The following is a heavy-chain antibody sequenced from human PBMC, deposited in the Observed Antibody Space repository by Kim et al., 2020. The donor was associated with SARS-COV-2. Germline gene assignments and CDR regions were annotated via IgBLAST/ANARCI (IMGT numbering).Heavy chain of an antibody. CDR1: GGSISGYY. CDR2: IDYSGST. Sequence: SETLSLTCTVSGGSISGYYWCWIRHPPGTGLEWIGYIDYSGSTKYNSSLKSRGTISVDTSKNQFPLKLSSVTAAATAVYYCTRHGGKDGSGVSRLYFFD. J-gene: IGHJ4*01. V-gene: IGHV4-59*08. CDR3: TRHGGKDGSGVSRLYFFD. D-gene: IGHD3-22*01.